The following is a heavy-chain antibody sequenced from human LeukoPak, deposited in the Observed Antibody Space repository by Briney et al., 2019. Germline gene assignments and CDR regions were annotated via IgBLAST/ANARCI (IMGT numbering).Heavy chain of an antibody. Sequence: SQPLSLTFAVSGGSISSGGYSWSWIRQPPGKGLEWIGYIYHGGSTHYNPSLKSRVTISVDRPKNQFSLKLRSVTAADTAVYYCAREYYDILTGSTWFDPWGQEHWSPSPQ. D-gene: IGHD3-9*01. CDR3: AREYYDILTGSTWFDP. CDR2: IYHGGST. V-gene: IGHV4-30-2*01. CDR1: GGSISSGGYS. J-gene: IGHJ5*02.